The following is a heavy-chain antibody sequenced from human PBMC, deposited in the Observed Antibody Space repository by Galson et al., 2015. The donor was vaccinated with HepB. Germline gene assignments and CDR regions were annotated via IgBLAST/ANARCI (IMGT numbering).Heavy chain of an antibody. CDR3: ARHQDGYNSVFHYYFYYMDV. V-gene: IGHV5-51*01. CDR1: GYSFTNYW. D-gene: IGHD5-24*01. Sequence: QSGAEVKKPGESLKISCKASGYSFTNYWIGWVRQMPGKGLEWMGIIYPGDSDTRCSPSFQGQVTISADKSISTAYLQWSSLKASDTAIYYCARHQDGYNSVFHYYFYYMDVWGKGTTVTVSS. J-gene: IGHJ6*03. CDR2: IYPGDSDT.